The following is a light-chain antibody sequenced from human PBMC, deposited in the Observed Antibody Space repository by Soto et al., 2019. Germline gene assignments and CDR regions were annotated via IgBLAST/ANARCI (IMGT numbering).Light chain of an antibody. V-gene: IGLV8-61*01. CDR2: NTT. Sequence: QAVVTQETSFSVSPGGTVILTCGLTSGSVSTSYYPSWYQQSPGLAPRTLIYNTTTRSSGVPDRFSGSILGNKAALTITGVQSDDESDYLCALYVGSGTVVFGGGTQLTVL. CDR3: ALYVGSGTVV. J-gene: IGLJ2*01. CDR1: SGSVSTSYY.